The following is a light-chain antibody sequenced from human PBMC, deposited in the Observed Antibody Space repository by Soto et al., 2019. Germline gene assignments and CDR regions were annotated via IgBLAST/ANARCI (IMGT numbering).Light chain of an antibody. J-gene: IGLJ2*01. CDR3: CSYAGRSTVI. CDR1: SGDIGTYYL. CDR2: GGN. V-gene: IGLV2-23*01. Sequence: QSVLTQPASVSGSPGQSITISCTGTSGDIGTYYLVSWYQQHPGRAPKLIIFGGNKRPSGVSNRFSASKSGNTASLAISGLQAEDEADYHCCSYAGRSTVICGGGTQLTVL.